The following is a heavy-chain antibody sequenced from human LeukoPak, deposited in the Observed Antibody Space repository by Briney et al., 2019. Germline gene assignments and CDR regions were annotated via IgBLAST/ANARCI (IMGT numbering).Heavy chain of an antibody. D-gene: IGHD5-18*01. CDR1: GYTFTCYY. Sequence: ASVKVSCKASGYTFTCYYMHWVRQALGQGLEWMGWINPNSGGTNYAQKFQGRVTMTRDTSISTAYMELSRLRSDDTAVYYCARNVDTAMVLFDYWGQGTLVTVSS. CDR3: ARNVDTAMVLFDY. CDR2: INPNSGGT. V-gene: IGHV1-2*02. J-gene: IGHJ4*02.